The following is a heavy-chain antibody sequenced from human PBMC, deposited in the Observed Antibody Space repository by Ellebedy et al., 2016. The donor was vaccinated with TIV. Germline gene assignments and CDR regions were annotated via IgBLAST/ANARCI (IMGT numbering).Heavy chain of an antibody. Sequence: GESLKISCAASGFTFNSYAMHWVRQAPGKGLEWVAVISYDGSSEYYADSVKGRFTISRDNSMTTLYLEMNSLRAEDTALYYCARDLNKSSGWYGGAAYWGQGTLVTVSS. CDR2: ISYDGSSE. CDR3: ARDLNKSSGWYGGAAY. CDR1: GFTFNSYA. V-gene: IGHV3-30-3*01. J-gene: IGHJ4*02. D-gene: IGHD6-19*01.